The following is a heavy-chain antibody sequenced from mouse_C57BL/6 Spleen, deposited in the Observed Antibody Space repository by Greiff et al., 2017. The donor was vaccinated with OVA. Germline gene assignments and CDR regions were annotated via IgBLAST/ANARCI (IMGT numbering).Heavy chain of an antibody. CDR3: ARPGDYEFAY. Sequence: QVQLQQPGAELVMPGASVKLSCKASGYTFTSYWMHWVKQRPGQGLEWIGEIDPSDSYTNYHQKFKGKFTLTVDKSYSTADMQLSSLTSEDSAVYYCARPGDYEFAYWGQGTLVTVSA. J-gene: IGHJ3*01. V-gene: IGHV1-69*01. CDR2: IDPSDSYT. CDR1: GYTFTSYW. D-gene: IGHD1-1*01.